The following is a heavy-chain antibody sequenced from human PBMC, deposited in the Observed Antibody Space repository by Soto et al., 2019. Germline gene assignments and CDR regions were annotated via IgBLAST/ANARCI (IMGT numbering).Heavy chain of an antibody. CDR1: GGSISSYY. V-gene: IGHV4-59*01. Sequence: QVQLQESGPGLVKPSETLSLTCTVSGGSISSYYWSWIRQPPGKGLEWIGYIYYSGSTNYNPSLKSRVTISVDTSKNQFSLKLSSVTAADTAVYYCARDEGYAAWFDPWGQGTLVTVSS. CDR3: ARDEGYAAWFDP. D-gene: IGHD5-12*01. CDR2: IYYSGST. J-gene: IGHJ5*02.